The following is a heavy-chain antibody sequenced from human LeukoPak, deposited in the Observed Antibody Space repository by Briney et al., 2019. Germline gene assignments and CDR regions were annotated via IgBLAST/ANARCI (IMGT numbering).Heavy chain of an antibody. J-gene: IGHJ3*02. CDR3: ARGERVHAFDI. Sequence: SETLSLTCTVSGGSISSGDYYWSWIRQPPGKGLEWIGYIYYSGSTYYNPSLKSRVTISVDTSKNQLSLKLNSVTAADTAVYYCARGERVHAFDIWGQGTMVTVSS. V-gene: IGHV4-30-4*01. CDR1: GGSISSGDYY. D-gene: IGHD3-10*01. CDR2: IYYSGST.